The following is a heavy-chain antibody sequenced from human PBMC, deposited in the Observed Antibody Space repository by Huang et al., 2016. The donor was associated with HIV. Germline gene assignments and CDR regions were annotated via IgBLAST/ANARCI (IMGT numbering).Heavy chain of an antibody. CDR1: GFTFSNYG. D-gene: IGHD2-8*01. J-gene: IGHJ5*02. CDR3: AKPSYGLLYAPFDP. CDR2: ISNDGISK. Sequence: QVRLVESGGGVVQPGRSPRLSCAASGFTFSNYGMHWVRQPPGKGLEGVAFISNDGISKSYADSVRGRFTISRDNSKKTLFLQMNSLRPEDTAVYYCAKPSYGLLYAPFDPWGRGTLVTVSS. V-gene: IGHV3-30*18.